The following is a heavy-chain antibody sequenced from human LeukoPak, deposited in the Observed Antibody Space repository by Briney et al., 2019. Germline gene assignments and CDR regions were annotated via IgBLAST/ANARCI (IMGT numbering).Heavy chain of an antibody. CDR1: GYTFTGYY. V-gene: IGHV1-18*04. CDR3: ARHGLQRYYYYMDV. Sequence: ASVKVSCKASGYTFTGYYMHWVRQAPGQGLEWMGWINPYNGNTNYAQKLQGRVTMTTDTSTNTAYMELRSLRSDDTAVYYCARHGLQRYYYYMDVWGKGTTVTVSS. J-gene: IGHJ6*03. D-gene: IGHD4-11*01. CDR2: INPYNGNT.